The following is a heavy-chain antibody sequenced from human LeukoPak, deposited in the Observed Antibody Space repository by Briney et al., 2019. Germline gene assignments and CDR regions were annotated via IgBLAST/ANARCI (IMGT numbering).Heavy chain of an antibody. V-gene: IGHV3-9*01. D-gene: IGHD3-22*01. CDR3: ARASYYYDTTGLGAVDI. Sequence: GGSLRLSCAASGFTFDDYAMHWVRQAPGKGLEWVSGINWNSDNIGYADSVKGRFTISRDDAKKSLFLQINSLRTEDTALYYCARASYYYDTTGLGAVDIWGQGTMVTVSS. CDR1: GFTFDDYA. CDR2: INWNSDNI. J-gene: IGHJ3*02.